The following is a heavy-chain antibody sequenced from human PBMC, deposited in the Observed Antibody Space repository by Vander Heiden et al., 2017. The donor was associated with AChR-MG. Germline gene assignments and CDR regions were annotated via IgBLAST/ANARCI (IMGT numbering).Heavy chain of an antibody. J-gene: IGHJ4*02. CDR3: ARPPGDGDYRTDDY. Sequence: QVQLVQSGAEVKKPGASVKVSCKASGSPFTSYDINWVRQATGQGLEWMGWMNPNSGNTGYAQKFQGRVTMTRNTSISTAYMELSSLRSEDTAVYYCARPPGDGDYRTDDYWGQGTLVTVSS. D-gene: IGHD4-17*01. CDR1: GSPFTSYD. V-gene: IGHV1-8*01. CDR2: MNPNSGNT.